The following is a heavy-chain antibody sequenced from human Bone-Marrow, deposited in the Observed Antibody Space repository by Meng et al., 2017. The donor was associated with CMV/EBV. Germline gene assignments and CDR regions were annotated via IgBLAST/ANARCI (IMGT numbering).Heavy chain of an antibody. Sequence: SLKISCAASGFTVSSNYMNWVRQAPGKGLEWVSGISWNSGSIGYADSVKGRFTISRDNAKNSLYLQMNSLRAEDTALYYCAKDFGFDPWGQGTLVTVSS. CDR1: GFTVSSNY. CDR2: ISWNSGSI. J-gene: IGHJ5*02. V-gene: IGHV3-9*01. CDR3: AKDFGFDP.